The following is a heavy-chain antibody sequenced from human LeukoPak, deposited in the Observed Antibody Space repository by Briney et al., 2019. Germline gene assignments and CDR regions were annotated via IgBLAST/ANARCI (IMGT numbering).Heavy chain of an antibody. CDR1: GYTFSSYG. J-gene: IGHJ4*02. CDR3: ASGDYGGALDY. V-gene: IGHV1-18*01. D-gene: IGHD4-23*01. Sequence: ASVKLSCKASGYTFSSYGISWVRQAPGQGLEWMGWISAYNGNTNYAQKLQGRVTMTTDTSTSTAYMELRSLRSDDAAVYYCASGDYGGALDYWGQGTLVTVSS. CDR2: ISAYNGNT.